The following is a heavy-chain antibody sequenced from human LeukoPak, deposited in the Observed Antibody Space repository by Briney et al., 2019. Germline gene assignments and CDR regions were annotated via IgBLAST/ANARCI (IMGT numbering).Heavy chain of an antibody. CDR1: GGSISSGSYY. J-gene: IGHJ4*02. CDR2: IYTSGST. V-gene: IGHV4-61*02. CDR3: ARGEGSGSYRLIS. D-gene: IGHD3-10*01. Sequence: SQTLSLTCTVSGGSISSGSYYWSWIRQPAGKGLEWIGRIYTSGSTNYNPSLKSRVTISVDTSKNQFSLKLSSVTAADTAVYYCARGEGSGSYRLISWGQGTLVTVSS.